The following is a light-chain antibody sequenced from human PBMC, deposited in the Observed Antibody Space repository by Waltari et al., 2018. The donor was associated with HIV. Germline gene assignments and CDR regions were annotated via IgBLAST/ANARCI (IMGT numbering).Light chain of an antibody. CDR3: QVWDSSTDLRV. J-gene: IGLJ2*01. Sequence: SYVLTQPPPVSVAPGQTARITCGGNNIGSKGVHWYQQKPSQAPVLVVYDDSDRPSGIPERFSGSSSWNTATLTISRVEAGDEADFYCQVWDSSTDLRVFGGGTKLTVL. CDR1: NIGSKG. V-gene: IGLV3-21*02. CDR2: DDS.